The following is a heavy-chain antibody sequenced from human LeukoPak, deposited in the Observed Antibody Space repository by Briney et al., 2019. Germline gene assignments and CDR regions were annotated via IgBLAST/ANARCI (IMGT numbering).Heavy chain of an antibody. CDR2: INPNSDDT. CDR1: GYTFTGYF. Sequence: GASVKVSCKASGYTFTGYFIHWVRQAPGQGLEWMGWINPNSDDTNYAQKFQGRVTLTRDTSISTAYMELSGLRSDDTAVYYCARDLFLAATEREGDDYWGQGTLVTVSS. CDR3: ARDLFLAATEREGDDY. D-gene: IGHD6-13*01. J-gene: IGHJ4*02. V-gene: IGHV1-2*02.